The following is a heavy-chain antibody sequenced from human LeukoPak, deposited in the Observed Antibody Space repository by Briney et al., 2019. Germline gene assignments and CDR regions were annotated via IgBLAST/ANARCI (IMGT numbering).Heavy chain of an antibody. Sequence: GGSLRLSCAASGFTFDDYAMHWVRQVPGKGLEWVSRISWNSGSIDYADSVKGRFSISRDNAKNSLYLQMNSLRSEDTALYFCAKDSSSSNYYYGMDVWGQGATVTVSS. D-gene: IGHD6-6*01. CDR2: ISWNSGSI. CDR1: GFTFDDYA. V-gene: IGHV3-9*01. CDR3: AKDSSSSNYYYGMDV. J-gene: IGHJ6*02.